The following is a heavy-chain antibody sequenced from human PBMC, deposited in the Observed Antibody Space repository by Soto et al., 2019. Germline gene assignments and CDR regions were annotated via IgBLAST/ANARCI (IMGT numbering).Heavy chain of an antibody. Sequence: QVQLQESGPGLVKPSHTLSLTCTVSGGSISRGSYYWSWIRQHPGKGLEWIGSTYHSGSTYYNPSLQSRVIISLDTSKNQFSLNLSSVTAADTAVYYCACGGYSGNYYFDYCGQGTLVTVSS. V-gene: IGHV4-31*03. CDR1: GGSISRGSYY. D-gene: IGHD5-12*01. CDR3: ACGGYSGNYYFDY. CDR2: TYHSGST. J-gene: IGHJ4*02.